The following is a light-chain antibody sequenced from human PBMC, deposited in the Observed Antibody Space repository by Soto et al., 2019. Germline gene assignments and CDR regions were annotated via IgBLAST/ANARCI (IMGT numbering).Light chain of an antibody. CDR2: RAS. CDR1: QSIQSA. J-gene: IGKJ1*01. Sequence: EIMMTQSPATMSVSPGERAALSCRASQSIQSALAWYQQKPGQGPRLLIYRASTRATGIPVRFSGSGSGTEFTLTISRLQSEDFALYFCQQYNNWPCTFGQGTKVEIK. CDR3: QQYNNWPCT. V-gene: IGKV3-15*01.